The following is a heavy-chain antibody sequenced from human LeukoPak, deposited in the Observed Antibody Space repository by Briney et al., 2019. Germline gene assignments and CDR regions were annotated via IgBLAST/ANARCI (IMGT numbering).Heavy chain of an antibody. CDR1: GGSISSSSYY. CDR3: ASVGAIFGVVTATDY. D-gene: IGHD3-3*01. V-gene: IGHV4-39*01. Sequence: SETLSLTCTVSGGSISSSSYYWGWIRQPPGKGLEWIGSIYYSGSTYYNPSLKSRVTLSVDTSKNQFSLKLSSVTAADTAVYYCASVGAIFGVVTATDYWGQGTLVTVSS. CDR2: IYYSGST. J-gene: IGHJ4*02.